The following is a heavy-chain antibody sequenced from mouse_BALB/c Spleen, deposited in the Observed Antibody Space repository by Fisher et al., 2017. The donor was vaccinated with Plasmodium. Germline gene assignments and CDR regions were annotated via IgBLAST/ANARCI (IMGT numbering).Heavy chain of an antibody. Sequence: KFKGKATLTSDESSSTAYMELSSLTSEDSAVYYCTKGRFQFDYWGQGTTLTVSS. J-gene: IGHJ2*01. CDR3: TKGRFQFDY. V-gene: IGHV1-80*01. D-gene: IGHD3-3*01.